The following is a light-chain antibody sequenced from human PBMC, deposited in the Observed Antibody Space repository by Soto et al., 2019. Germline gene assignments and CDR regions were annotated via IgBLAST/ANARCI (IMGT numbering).Light chain of an antibody. CDR1: QSITEK. CDR3: QQYGSSPT. Sequence: IVMTQSPDTLSVSPRERATLSCRASQSITEKVVWYQQKSGQAPTLLIFGAFTRAAGVPARFSGSGSGTEFTLTISRLEPEDFAVYYCQQYGSSPTFGQGTKVDI. J-gene: IGKJ1*01. CDR2: GAF. V-gene: IGKV3-15*01.